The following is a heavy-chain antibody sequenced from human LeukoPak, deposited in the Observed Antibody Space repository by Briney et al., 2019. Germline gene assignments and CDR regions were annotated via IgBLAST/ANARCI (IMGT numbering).Heavy chain of an antibody. J-gene: IGHJ4*02. V-gene: IGHV3-23*01. CDR1: GFTFSSYA. D-gene: IGHD2-2*01. Sequence: PGGSLRLSCAASGFTFSSYAMSWVRQAPGKGLEWVSAISGSGGSTYYADSVKGRFTIARDNSKNTLYLQMNSLRAEDTAVYYGAKDWDYIVVVPAAMDYWGQETLVTVSS. CDR2: ISGSGGST. CDR3: AKDWDYIVVVPAAMDY.